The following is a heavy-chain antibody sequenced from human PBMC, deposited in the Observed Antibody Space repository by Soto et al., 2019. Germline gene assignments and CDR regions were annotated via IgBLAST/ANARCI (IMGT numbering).Heavy chain of an antibody. CDR1: GGSMSSYF. Sequence: QVQLQESGPGLVKPSETLSLTCTVSGGSMSSYFWSWIRQPPGKGLEWIGYIYYSGSTNYNPSLTGGLTISVDTPKSQVSAKHSSVTDVDAAVSYCSGHAGGNWCDPWSEGTLVPVSS. V-gene: IGHV4-59*08. D-gene: IGHD3-10*01. CDR3: SGHAGGNWCDP. J-gene: IGHJ5*02. CDR2: IYYSGST.